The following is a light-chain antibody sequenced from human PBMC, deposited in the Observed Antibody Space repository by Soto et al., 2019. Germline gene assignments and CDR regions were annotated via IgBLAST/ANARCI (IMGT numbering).Light chain of an antibody. CDR3: QSYDSSLSGYV. CDR1: ISNIGAGYD. Sequence: QSVLTQPASLSGAPGQRVTISCTGSISNIGAGYDVHWYQQLPGTAPKLLIYGNSNRPSGVPDRFSGSKSGTSASLAITGLQAEDEADYYCQSYDSSLSGYVFGTGTRSPS. J-gene: IGLJ1*01. CDR2: GNS. V-gene: IGLV1-40*01.